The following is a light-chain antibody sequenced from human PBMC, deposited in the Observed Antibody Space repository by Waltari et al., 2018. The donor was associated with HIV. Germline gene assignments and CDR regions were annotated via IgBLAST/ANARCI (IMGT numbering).Light chain of an antibody. CDR2: EVS. Sequence: QSALTQPPSASGSPGQSVTIPCTGTSSDVGGYNYVSWYQQHPSKAPKLMIYEVSKRPSGVPDRFSGSKSGNTASLTVSGLQTEDEADYYCSSYAGSNNVVFGGGTKVTVL. V-gene: IGLV2-8*01. J-gene: IGLJ2*01. CDR1: SSDVGGYNY. CDR3: SSYAGSNNVV.